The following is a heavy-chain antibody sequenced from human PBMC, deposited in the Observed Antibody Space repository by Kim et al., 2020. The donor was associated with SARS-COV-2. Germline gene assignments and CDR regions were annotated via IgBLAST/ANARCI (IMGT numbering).Heavy chain of an antibody. CDR3: ARGGNDYSLPYYYYYGMDV. Sequence: SETLSLTCTVSGGSISSYYWSWIRQPPGKGLEWIGYIYYSGSTNYNPSLKSRVTISVDTSKNQFSLKLSSVTAADTAVYYCARGGNDYSLPYYYYYGMDVWGQGTTVTVSS. CDR1: GGSISSYY. J-gene: IGHJ6*02. V-gene: IGHV4-59*13. CDR2: IYYSGST. D-gene: IGHD4-4*01.